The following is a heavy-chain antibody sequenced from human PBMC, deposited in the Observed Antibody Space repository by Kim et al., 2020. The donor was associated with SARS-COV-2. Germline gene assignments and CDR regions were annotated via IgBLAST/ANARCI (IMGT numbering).Heavy chain of an antibody. Sequence: YNPSLTSRVTISADTSKSQFSLKVNSVTVADTAVYYCARETSRVDDAFDIWGHGTMVTVSS. CDR3: ARETSRVDDAFDI. V-gene: IGHV4-34*01. J-gene: IGHJ3*02. D-gene: IGHD4-17*01.